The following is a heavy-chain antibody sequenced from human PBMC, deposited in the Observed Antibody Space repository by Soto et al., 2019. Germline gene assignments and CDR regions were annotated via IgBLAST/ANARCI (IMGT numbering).Heavy chain of an antibody. D-gene: IGHD3-16*01. J-gene: IGHJ4*02. CDR3: TTETLGDNTFDY. Sequence: LRLSCAASGFTFSDYYMSWIRQAPGKGLEWVSYISSSSSYTNYADSVKGRFTISRDNAKNTLYLQMNSLKTEDTAVYYCTTETLGDNTFDYWGQGTLVTVSS. CDR1: GFTFSDYY. CDR2: ISSSSSYT. V-gene: IGHV3-11*05.